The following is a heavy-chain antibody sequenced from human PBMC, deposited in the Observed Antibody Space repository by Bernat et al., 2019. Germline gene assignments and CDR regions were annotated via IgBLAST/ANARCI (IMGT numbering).Heavy chain of an antibody. CDR1: GFSLSTSGMC. Sequence: QVTLRESGPALVKPTQTLTLTCTFSGFSLSTSGMCVSWIRQPPGKALEWLALIDWVDDKYYSTSLKTRLTISKDTSKNQVVLTMTNMDPVDTATYYCARRVYYYDSSGYYGSGAFDIWGQGTMVTVSS. CDR3: ARRVYYYDSSGYYGSGAFDI. V-gene: IGHV2-70*01. CDR2: IDWVDDK. J-gene: IGHJ3*02. D-gene: IGHD3-22*01.